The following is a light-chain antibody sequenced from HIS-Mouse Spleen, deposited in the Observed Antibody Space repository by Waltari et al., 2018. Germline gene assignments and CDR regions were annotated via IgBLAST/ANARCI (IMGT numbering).Light chain of an antibody. J-gene: IGLJ3*02. Sequence: QSVLTQPPSASGTPGQRATSSCSGSNSHFGCYHVKWYQPLPGTAPNLLIVINNQRPSGVPDRFSGSKSGTSASLAISGLQSEDEADYYCAAWDDSLNGWVFGGGTKLTVL. CDR3: AAWDDSLNGWV. V-gene: IGLV1-44*01. CDR1: NSHFGCYH. CDR2: INN.